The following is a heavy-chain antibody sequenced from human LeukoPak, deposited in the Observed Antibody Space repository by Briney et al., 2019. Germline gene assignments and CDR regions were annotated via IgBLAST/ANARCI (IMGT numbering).Heavy chain of an antibody. CDR3: ARVDTAMVFVFDY. V-gene: IGHV3-7*01. J-gene: IGHJ4*02. Sequence: GGSLRLSCATSGFTFSSYAMSWVRQAPGKGLEWVANIKQDGSGKYYVDSVKGRFTISRDNAKNSLYLQMNSLRAEDTAVYYCARVDTAMVFVFDYWGQGTLVTVSS. CDR2: IKQDGSGK. CDR1: GFTFSSYA. D-gene: IGHD5-18*01.